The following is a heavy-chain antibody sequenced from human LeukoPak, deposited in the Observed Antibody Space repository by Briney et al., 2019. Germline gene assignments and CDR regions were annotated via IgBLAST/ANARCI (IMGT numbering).Heavy chain of an antibody. V-gene: IGHV1-2*02. CDR1: GYTFTGYY. J-gene: IGHJ4*02. CDR3: ASGGERYSSGWYGDY. Sequence: ASVKVSCKASGYTFTGYYMHWVRQAPGQGLEWMGWINPNSGGTKYAQKYQGRVTMTRDTSISTAYMELSRLTSDDTAVYYCASGGERYSSGWYGDYWGQGTLVTVSS. CDR2: INPNSGGT. D-gene: IGHD6-19*01.